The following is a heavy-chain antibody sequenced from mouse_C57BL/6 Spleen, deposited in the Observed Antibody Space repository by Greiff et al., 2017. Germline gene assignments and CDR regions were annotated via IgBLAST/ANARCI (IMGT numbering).Heavy chain of an antibody. J-gene: IGHJ2*01. D-gene: IGHD4-1*01. CDR2: FNYDGSST. CDR3: ARENCDGIDY. V-gene: IGHV5-16*01. Sequence: EVKLMESEGGLVQPGSSMKFSCTASGFTFSDYSMAWVRQVPEKGLEWVANFNYDGSSTYYLDSLKSRFIIARDNAKNILYLQMSSLKSEDTATYYCARENCDGIDYWGQGTTLTVSS. CDR1: GFTFSDYS.